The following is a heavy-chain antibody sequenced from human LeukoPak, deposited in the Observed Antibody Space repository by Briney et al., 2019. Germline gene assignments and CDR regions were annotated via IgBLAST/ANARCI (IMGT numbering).Heavy chain of an antibody. CDR1: GFTFSSYA. J-gene: IGHJ4*02. CDR2: ISGSGGST. D-gene: IGHD3-10*01. Sequence: GGSLRLSCAASGFTFSSYAMSWVRQAPGKGLEWVSAISGSGGSTYYADSVKGRFTISRDNSKNTLYLQMNSLRAEDTAVYYCAKEHYYGSGSYPYFDYWGQGTLVTVPS. CDR3: AKEHYYGSGSYPYFDY. V-gene: IGHV3-23*01.